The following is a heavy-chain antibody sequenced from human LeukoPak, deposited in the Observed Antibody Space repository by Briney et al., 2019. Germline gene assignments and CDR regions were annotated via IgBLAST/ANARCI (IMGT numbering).Heavy chain of an antibody. J-gene: IGHJ4*02. V-gene: IGHV3-11*04. CDR2: ISSSGSTI. Sequence: AXXGFXXXDYYMSWIRQAPGKGLEWVSYISSSGSTIYYADSVKDRFTISRDNAKNSLYLQMNSLRAEDTAVYYCARDWWLYRSFDYWGQGTLVTVSS. D-gene: IGHD2-2*02. CDR3: ARDWWLYRSFDY. CDR1: GFXXXDYY.